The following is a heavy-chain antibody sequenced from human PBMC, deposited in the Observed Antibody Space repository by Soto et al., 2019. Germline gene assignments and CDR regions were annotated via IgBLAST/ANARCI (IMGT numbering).Heavy chain of an antibody. Sequence: EVQLVESGGGLIQPGGSLRLSCAASEFTVSSNYMSWVRQAPGKGLEWVSVIYSGGITFYAESVKGRFTISRDNSKNTRYLQMNSLRAEDTAVYYCLRDFGSSSEGGMDVWGQGTTVTVSS. CDR3: LRDFGSSSEGGMDV. V-gene: IGHV3-53*01. D-gene: IGHD6-6*01. J-gene: IGHJ6*02. CDR2: IYSGGIT. CDR1: EFTVSSNY.